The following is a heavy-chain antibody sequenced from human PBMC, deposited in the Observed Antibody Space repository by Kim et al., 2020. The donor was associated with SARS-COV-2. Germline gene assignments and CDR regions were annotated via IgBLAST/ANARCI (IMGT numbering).Heavy chain of an antibody. J-gene: IGHJ2*01. D-gene: IGHD1-1*01. CDR3: AKTWTDWYFDL. Sequence: GGSLRLSCAASGFTFSGYGMHWVRQAPGKGLEWVAVISYDGSNKYYADSVKGRFTISRDSSKNTLYLQMNILRAEDTAVYYCAKTWTDWYFDLWGRGTLVTVSS. V-gene: IGHV3-30*18. CDR1: GFTFSGYG. CDR2: ISYDGSNK.